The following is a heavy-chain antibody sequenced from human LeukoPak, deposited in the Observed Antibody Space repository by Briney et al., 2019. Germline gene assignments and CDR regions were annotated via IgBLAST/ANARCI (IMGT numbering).Heavy chain of an antibody. CDR1: GFTFSSYW. Sequence: PGGSLRLSCAASGFTFSSYWMHWVRQAPGKGLEWVSVISGSGGSTYYADSVKGRFTISRDNSKNTLYLQMNSLRAEDTAVYYCARTRTDFVGYYFDYWGQGTLVTVSS. CDR3: ARTRTDFVGYYFDY. D-gene: IGHD3/OR15-3a*01. CDR2: ISGSGGST. V-gene: IGHV3-NL1*01. J-gene: IGHJ4*02.